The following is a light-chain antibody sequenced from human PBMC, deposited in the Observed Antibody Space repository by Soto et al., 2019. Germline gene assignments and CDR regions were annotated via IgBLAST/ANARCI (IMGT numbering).Light chain of an antibody. CDR2: KAS. CDR3: VHATLWPTT. Sequence: DVVMTQSPLSLPVTPGQPASISCRSSQSLVYSDGNAYLNWFHQRPDQSPRRLIYKASKRDSGAPDRFSGSGSGTDFTLYINRVEAEDVVMYYCVHATLWPTTFGRGTRGEIK. V-gene: IGKV2-30*01. J-gene: IGKJ1*01. CDR1: QSLVYSDGNAY.